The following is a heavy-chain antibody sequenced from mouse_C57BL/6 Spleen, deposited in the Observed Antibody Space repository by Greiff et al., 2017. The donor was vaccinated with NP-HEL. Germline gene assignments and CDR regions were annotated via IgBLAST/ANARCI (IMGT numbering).Heavy chain of an antibody. D-gene: IGHD1-1*01. CDR3: ARNYYGSSYEAMDY. J-gene: IGHJ4*01. CDR2: IDPSDSET. CDR1: GYTFTSYW. Sequence: QVQLQQPGAELVRPGSSVKLSCKASGYTFTSYWMHWVKQRPIQGLEWIGNIDPSDSETHYNQKFKDKATLTVNKSSSTAYMQLSSLTSEDSAVYYCARNYYGSSYEAMDYWGQGTSVTVSS. V-gene: IGHV1-52*01.